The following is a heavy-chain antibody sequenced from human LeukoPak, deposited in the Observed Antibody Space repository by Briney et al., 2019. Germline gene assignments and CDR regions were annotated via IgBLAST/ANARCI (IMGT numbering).Heavy chain of an antibody. CDR1: GYTFTGYY. V-gene: IGHV1-2*02. Sequence: ASVKLSCKASGYTFTGYYMHWVRQAPGQGLEWMGWINPNSGGTNYAQKFQGRVTMTRDTSISTAYMELSRLRSDDTAVYYCARDRIVGAGIARVYYFDYWGQGTLVTVSS. CDR2: INPNSGGT. CDR3: ARDRIVGAGIARVYYFDY. D-gene: IGHD1-26*01. J-gene: IGHJ4*02.